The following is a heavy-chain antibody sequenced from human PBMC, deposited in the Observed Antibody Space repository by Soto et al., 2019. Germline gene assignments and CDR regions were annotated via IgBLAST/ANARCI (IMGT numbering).Heavy chain of an antibody. V-gene: IGHV3-48*02. Sequence: GGSLRLSCAASGFTFSSYSMNWVRQAPGKGLEWVSYISSSSSTIYYADSVKGRFTISRDNAKNSLYLQMNSLRDEDTAVYYCARPHGDYDDNLYYYYYGMDVWGQGTTVTVSS. D-gene: IGHD4-17*01. CDR1: GFTFSSYS. CDR3: ARPHGDYDDNLYYYYYGMDV. J-gene: IGHJ6*02. CDR2: ISSSSSTI.